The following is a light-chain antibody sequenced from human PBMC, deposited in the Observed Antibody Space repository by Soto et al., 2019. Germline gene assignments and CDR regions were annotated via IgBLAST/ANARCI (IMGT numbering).Light chain of an antibody. CDR1: SSNIGKYY. CDR2: ESD. V-gene: IGLV1-51*02. Sequence: QSVLTQPPSVSAAPWQKVTMSCSGSSSNIGKYYVSWHQQLPGTAPKLLIYESDKRPSGIPDRFSGSKSGTSATLGITGLQTGDEADYYCGTWDSSLTTFVFGTGTEVTVL. J-gene: IGLJ1*01. CDR3: GTWDSSLTTFV.